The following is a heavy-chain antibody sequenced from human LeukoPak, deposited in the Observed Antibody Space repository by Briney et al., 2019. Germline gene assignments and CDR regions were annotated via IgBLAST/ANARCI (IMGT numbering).Heavy chain of an antibody. J-gene: IGHJ3*02. Sequence: GGSLRLSCAASGFTFSSYDMHWVRQAPGKGLEWVALIWYDGSNKNYADSVKGRFTISRDNSKNTLFLQMNSLRAEDTAVYYCAREASDAFDIWGQGTLVTVSS. V-gene: IGHV3-33*01. CDR1: GFTFSSYD. CDR2: IWYDGSNK. CDR3: AREASDAFDI.